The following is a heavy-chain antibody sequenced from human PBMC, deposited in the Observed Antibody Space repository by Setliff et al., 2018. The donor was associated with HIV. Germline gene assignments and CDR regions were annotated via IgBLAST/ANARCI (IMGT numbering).Heavy chain of an antibody. CDR1: GVSIVSGGFY. D-gene: IGHD1-26*01. CDR2: VYYTGKS. Sequence: SSETLSLTCSVSGVSIVSGGFYFSWIRQHPGKGLEWLGTVYYTGKSYYNPSLQSRLTMSADTSKNQLYLKMNSVTAADTAVYFCAKEGNSVDNWLDPWAREPGSPSP. V-gene: IGHV4-31*03. J-gene: IGHJ5*02. CDR3: AKEGNSVDNWLDP.